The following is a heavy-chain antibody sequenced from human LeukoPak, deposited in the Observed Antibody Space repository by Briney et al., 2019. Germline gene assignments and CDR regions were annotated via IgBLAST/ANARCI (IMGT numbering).Heavy chain of an antibody. CDR1: GFTFSHYW. V-gene: IGHV3-7*03. CDR3: VRAVVVAASYRFDP. CDR2: IKQDGSEM. Sequence: PGGSLRLSCIASGFTFSHYWMSWVRQAPGKGLEWVANIKQDGSEMHYVDSVKGRSTISRDNANNSLYLQMNSLRAEDTAVYYCVRAVVVAASYRFDPWGQGTLVTVSS. D-gene: IGHD2-15*01. J-gene: IGHJ5*02.